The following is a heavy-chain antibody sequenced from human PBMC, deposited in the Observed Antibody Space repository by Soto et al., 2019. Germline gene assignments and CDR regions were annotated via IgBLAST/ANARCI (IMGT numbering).Heavy chain of an antibody. CDR1: GYTFTTYN. CDR3: VRYGFVATV. Sequence: ASVKVSCKTSGYTFTTYNINWVRQATGQGLEWMGWMNPNIGNTGYAQKFQARITLTRDTSITTAYMELSSLTSDDTAVYCCVRYGFVATVWGQGTQVTVSS. D-gene: IGHD4-17*01. V-gene: IGHV1-8*02. J-gene: IGHJ4*01. CDR2: MNPNIGNT.